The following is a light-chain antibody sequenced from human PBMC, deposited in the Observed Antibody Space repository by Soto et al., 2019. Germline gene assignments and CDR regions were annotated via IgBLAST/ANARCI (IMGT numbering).Light chain of an antibody. Sequence: QSALTQPAYGSGSHGQSITISCTGTSSDVGSNDYVSWHQQHPGKAPKLIIYDVNNRPSGVPSRFSGSKSGNTASLIISGLQTEDEADYYCCAYSTSGTHVFGTGTKVTVL. CDR3: CAYSTSGTHV. CDR1: SSDVGSNDY. V-gene: IGLV2-14*01. J-gene: IGLJ1*01. CDR2: DVN.